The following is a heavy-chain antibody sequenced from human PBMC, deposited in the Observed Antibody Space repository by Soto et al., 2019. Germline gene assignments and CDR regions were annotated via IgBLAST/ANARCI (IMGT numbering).Heavy chain of an antibody. Sequence: PETLTLTCIVSGDSINSSSYYCGWIRQPPGKGLEWIGSIYYSGSTYYNPSLKSRVTISVDTSKNQFSLKLSSVTAADTAVYYCARLGYSYGYYYYGMDVWRQGTTVTVSS. V-gene: IGHV4-39*01. D-gene: IGHD5-18*01. CDR3: ARLGYSYGYYYYGMDV. CDR1: GDSINSSSYY. CDR2: IYYSGST. J-gene: IGHJ6*02.